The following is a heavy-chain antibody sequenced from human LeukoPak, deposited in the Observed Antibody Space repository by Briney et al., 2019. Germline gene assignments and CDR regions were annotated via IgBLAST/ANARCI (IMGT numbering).Heavy chain of an antibody. D-gene: IGHD1-14*01. CDR2: IGPTGFDR. CDR3: ATETNGRHYDY. Sequence: GGSLRLSCTTSGLTFSTSGFNWVRQAPGKGLEWVASIGPTGFDRHHADSIKGRFTISRDNANNFLYLQMDSLRAEDTAVYYCATETNGRHYDYWGQGTLLTVSS. CDR1: GLTFSTSG. J-gene: IGHJ4*02. V-gene: IGHV3-21*06.